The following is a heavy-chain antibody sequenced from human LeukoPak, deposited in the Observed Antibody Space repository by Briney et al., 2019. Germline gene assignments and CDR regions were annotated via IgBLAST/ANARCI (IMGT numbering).Heavy chain of an antibody. CDR1: GFTFSGAW. CDR2: IREDGTEK. J-gene: IGHJ4*02. CDR3: ARHVGISF. V-gene: IGHV3-7*01. Sequence: GGSLRLSCTASGFTFSGAWMTWVRQTPGKGLEWVANIREDGTEKNYVDSVKGRFTISRDNAKNSLFLQMSNLRDDDTAIYYCARHVGISFWGQGTLVTVSS. D-gene: IGHD7-27*01.